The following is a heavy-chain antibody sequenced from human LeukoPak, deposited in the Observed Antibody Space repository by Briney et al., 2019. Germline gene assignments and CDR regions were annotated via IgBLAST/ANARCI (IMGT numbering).Heavy chain of an antibody. D-gene: IGHD1-1*01. V-gene: IGHV3-7*04. Sequence: PGGSLRLSCAASGFTFSTYWMTWVRQAPGKGPEWVANIKEDGGATYYVDSVKGRFTISRHNAKKSLYLQMNSLRAEDTAVYYCARDSPGYLAYDSWGQGTVVTVSS. CDR2: IKEDGGAT. J-gene: IGHJ4*02. CDR1: GFTFSTYW. CDR3: ARDSPGYLAYDS.